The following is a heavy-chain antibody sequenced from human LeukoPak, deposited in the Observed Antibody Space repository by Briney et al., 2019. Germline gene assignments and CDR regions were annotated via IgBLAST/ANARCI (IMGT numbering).Heavy chain of an antibody. CDR2: MNPNSGNT. CDR1: EYTFTSYD. V-gene: IGHV1-8*01. CDR3: ARGAPDYYDSSGYNFDY. D-gene: IGHD3-22*01. J-gene: IGHJ4*02. Sequence: ASVKVSCKASEYTFTSYDTNWVRQATGQGLEWMGWMNPNSGNTGYAQKFQGRVTMTRNTSISTAYMELSSLRSEDTAVYYCARGAPDYYDSSGYNFDYWGQGTLVTVSS.